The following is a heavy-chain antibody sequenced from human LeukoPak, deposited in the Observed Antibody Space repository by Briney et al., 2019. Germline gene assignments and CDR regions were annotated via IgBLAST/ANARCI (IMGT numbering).Heavy chain of an antibody. J-gene: IGHJ5*02. CDR3: ARDNPLMGVVVPPNFFAFDP. Sequence: ASVKVSCKASGYTFTSYGISWVRQAPGQGLEWMGWIGAYNGNTNYAQKLQGRVTMTTDTSTSTAYTELRSLRSDDTAVYYCARDNPLMGVVVPPNFFAFDPWAQGTLVTVSS. V-gene: IGHV1-18*01. CDR1: GYTFTSYG. D-gene: IGHD2-2*01. CDR2: IGAYNGNT.